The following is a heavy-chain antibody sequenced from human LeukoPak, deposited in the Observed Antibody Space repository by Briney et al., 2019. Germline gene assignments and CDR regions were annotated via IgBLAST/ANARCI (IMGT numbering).Heavy chain of an antibody. J-gene: IGHJ4*02. V-gene: IGHV4-59*01. Sequence: SETLSLTCTVSGGSISSYYWSWIRQPPGKGLEWIDYIYYSGNTNYNPSLKSRVTISVDTSKNQFSLKLSSVTAADTAMYYCARSRDGYLFDYWGKGTMVTVSS. CDR2: IYYSGNT. CDR3: ARSRDGYLFDY. CDR1: GGSISSYY. D-gene: IGHD5-24*01.